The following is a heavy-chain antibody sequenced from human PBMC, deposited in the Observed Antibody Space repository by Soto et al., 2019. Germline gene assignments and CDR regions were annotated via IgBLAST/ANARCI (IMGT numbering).Heavy chain of an antibody. Sequence: SETLSLTCTVSGGSISSGAYYWSWIRQHPGKGLEWIGYIYYSGSTYYNPSLKSRVTISVDTSKNQFFLGLISVTAADTAVYYCARHTSLANCGGDCAPGYFQHWGQGTLVTVSS. V-gene: IGHV4-31*03. J-gene: IGHJ1*01. CDR3: ARHTSLANCGGDCAPGYFQH. D-gene: IGHD2-21*02. CDR1: GGSISSGAYY. CDR2: IYYSGST.